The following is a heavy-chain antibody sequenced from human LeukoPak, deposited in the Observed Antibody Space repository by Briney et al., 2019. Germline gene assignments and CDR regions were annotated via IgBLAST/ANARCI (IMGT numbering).Heavy chain of an antibody. J-gene: IGHJ4*02. CDR3: ARLGYCSSTSCYDDY. CDR2: IYTSGST. CDR1: GGSISSGSYY. D-gene: IGHD2-2*01. V-gene: IGHV4-61*02. Sequence: SETLSLTCTVSGGSISSGSYYWSWIRQPAGKGLEWIGRIYTSGSTNYNPSLKSRVTISVDTSKNQFSLKLSSVTAADTAVYYCARLGYCSSTSCYDDYWGQGTLVTVSS.